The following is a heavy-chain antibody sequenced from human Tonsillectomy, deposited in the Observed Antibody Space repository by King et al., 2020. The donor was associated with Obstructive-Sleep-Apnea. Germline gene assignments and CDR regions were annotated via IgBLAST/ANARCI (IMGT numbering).Heavy chain of an antibody. CDR1: GFTFSDYS. Sequence: VQLVESGGGLVQPGGSLRLSCAASGFTFSDYSMCWIRQAPGKGLEWVSYISTSGSSIYYADSVKGRFTISRDNAKNSLYLQMNSLRAEDTAIYYCVRGSWNGRGFDVWGQGTMGTVSS. V-gene: IGHV3-48*04. CDR2: ISTSGSSI. J-gene: IGHJ3*01. CDR3: VRGSWNGRGFDV. D-gene: IGHD1-1*01.